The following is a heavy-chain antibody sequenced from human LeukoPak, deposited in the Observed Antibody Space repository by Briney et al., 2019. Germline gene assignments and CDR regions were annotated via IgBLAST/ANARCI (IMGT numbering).Heavy chain of an antibody. CDR1: GGSISSGGYS. D-gene: IGHD3-22*01. CDR2: IYHSGST. Sequence: PSQTLSLTCAVSGGSISSGGYSWSWIRQPPGKGLEWIGYIYHSGSTYYNPSLKSRVTISVDTSKNQFSLKLTSVTAADTAVYYCAREGSSGYYPNWFDPWGQGTLVTVSS. CDR3: AREGSSGYYPNWFDP. J-gene: IGHJ5*02. V-gene: IGHV4-30-2*01.